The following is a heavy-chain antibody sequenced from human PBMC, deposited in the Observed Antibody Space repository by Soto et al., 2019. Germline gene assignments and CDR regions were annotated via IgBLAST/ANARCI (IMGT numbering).Heavy chain of an antibody. CDR3: AHSRRLSGYEYYYYYYGMDV. CDR1: GFSLSTSGVG. CDR2: IYWDDDK. D-gene: IGHD5-12*01. J-gene: IGHJ6*02. V-gene: IGHV2-5*02. Sequence: QITLKESGPTLVKPTQTLTLTCTFSGFSLSTSGVGVGWIRQPPGKAPECLALIYWDDDKRYSPSLKSRLTITKDTSKNQVVLTMTNMDPVDTATYYCAHSRRLSGYEYYYYYYGMDVWGQGTTVTVSS.